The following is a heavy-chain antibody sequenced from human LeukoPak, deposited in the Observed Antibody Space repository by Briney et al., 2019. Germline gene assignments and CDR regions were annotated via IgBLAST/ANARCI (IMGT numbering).Heavy chain of an antibody. CDR2: IYHSGST. D-gene: IGHD3-3*01. V-gene: IGHV4-38-2*01. CDR3: ARSYLPTYYDFWSGYYLTFDY. J-gene: IGHJ4*02. CDR1: GYSISSGYY. Sequence: PSETLSLTCAVSGYSISSGYYWGWIRQPPGKGLEWIGSIYHSGSTYYNPSLKSRVTMSVDTSKNQFSLKLSSVTAADTAVYYCARSYLPTYYDFWSGYYLTFDYWGQGTLVTVSS.